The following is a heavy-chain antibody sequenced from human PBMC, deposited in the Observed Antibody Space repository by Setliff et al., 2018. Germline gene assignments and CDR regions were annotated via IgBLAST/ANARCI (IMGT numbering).Heavy chain of an antibody. CDR1: GGSISISSHY. V-gene: IGHV2-5*01. CDR3: ARFGEFLGFDY. J-gene: IGHJ4*02. D-gene: IGHD3-10*01. Sequence: TLSLTCIVSGGSISISSHYWSWIRQPPGKALEWLAVIYWNDDKRYSPSLKIRLAITRDTSKNQVVLRMTNMDPVDTATYYCARFGEFLGFDYWGQGTVVTVSS. CDR2: IYWNDDK.